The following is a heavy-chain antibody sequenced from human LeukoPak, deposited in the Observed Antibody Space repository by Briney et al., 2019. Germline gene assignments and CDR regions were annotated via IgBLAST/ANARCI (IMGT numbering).Heavy chain of an antibody. Sequence: ASVNVSCKASGGTFSSYAISWVRQAPGQGLEWMGGIIPIFGTANYAQKFQGRVTITADDSTSTAYMELSSLRSEDTAVYYCARGAYYGSGSYSPFDYWGQGTLVTVSS. J-gene: IGHJ4*02. D-gene: IGHD3-10*01. CDR3: ARGAYYGSGSYSPFDY. CDR2: IIPIFGTA. CDR1: GGTFSSYA. V-gene: IGHV1-69*13.